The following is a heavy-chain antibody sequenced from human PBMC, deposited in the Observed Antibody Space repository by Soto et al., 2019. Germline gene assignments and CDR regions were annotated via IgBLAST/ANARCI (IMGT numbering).Heavy chain of an antibody. CDR2: INAGNGNT. CDR1: GYTFTSYA. J-gene: IGHJ5*02. D-gene: IGHD6-19*01. Sequence: ASVKVSCKASGYTFTSYAMHWVRQAPGQRLEWMGWINAGNGNTKYSQKFQGRVTITRDTSASTAYMELSSLRSEDTAVYYCARDYIPGYSRGWTESWFDPWGQGTLVTVSS. CDR3: ARDYIPGYSRGWTESWFDP. V-gene: IGHV1-3*01.